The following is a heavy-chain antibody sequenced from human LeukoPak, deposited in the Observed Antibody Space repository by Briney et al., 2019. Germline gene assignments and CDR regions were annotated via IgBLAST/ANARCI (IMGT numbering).Heavy chain of an antibody. CDR2: VAHDEKTI. CDR1: GFTFTGHS. CDR3: AREKQSGATPFDY. D-gene: IGHD1-26*01. Sequence: GGSLRLSCVASGFTFTGHSMHWVRQAPGQGLEWVAVVAHDEKTIFYADSLKGRFTVSRDNSKNTVYLQMNSLRDEDTAVYSCAREKQSGATPFDYWGQGSLVTVSS. V-gene: IGHV3-30*07. J-gene: IGHJ4*02.